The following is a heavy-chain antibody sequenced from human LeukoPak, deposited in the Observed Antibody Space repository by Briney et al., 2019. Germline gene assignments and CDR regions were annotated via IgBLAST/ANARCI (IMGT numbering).Heavy chain of an antibody. V-gene: IGHV3-20*04. J-gene: IGHJ6*02. CDR2: INWNGGST. CDR1: GFTFDDYG. Sequence: GGSLRLSCAASGFTFDDYGMSWVRQAPGKGLEWVSGINWNGGSTGYADSVKGRFTISRDNAKNSLYLQMNSLRAEDTAVYYCAKGCVSSGWWGSTYYYGMDVWGQGTTVTVSS. D-gene: IGHD6-19*01. CDR3: AKGCVSSGWWGSTYYYGMDV.